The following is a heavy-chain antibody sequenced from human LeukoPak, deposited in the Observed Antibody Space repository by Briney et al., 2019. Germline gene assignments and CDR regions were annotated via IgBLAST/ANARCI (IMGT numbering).Heavy chain of an antibody. D-gene: IGHD3-3*01. CDR1: GFTFSSFG. V-gene: IGHV3-23*01. CDR2: SCGSGGAT. J-gene: IGHJ4*02. CDR3: AKGKDFNGYYVDS. Sequence: GGSLRLSCAASGFTFSSFGMSWVRQSPETGLEWVSVSCGSGGATHYAESVKGRFTISRDNSKNTLYLEMSRLRADDTAVYHCAKGKDFNGYYVDSWGQGTLVTVSS.